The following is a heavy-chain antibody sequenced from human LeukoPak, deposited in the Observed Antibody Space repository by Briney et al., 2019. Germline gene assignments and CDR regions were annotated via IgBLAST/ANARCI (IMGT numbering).Heavy chain of an antibody. CDR3: ARMGGYGDYGSYYMDV. V-gene: IGHV5-51*01. CDR2: IYPGDSDT. CDR1: GYSFTSYW. J-gene: IGHJ6*03. D-gene: IGHD4-17*01. Sequence: ESLKISCKGSGYSFTSYWIGWVRQMPGKGLEWMGIIYPGDSDTRYSPSFQGQVTISADKSISTAYLQWSSLKASDTAMYYCARMGGYGDYGSYYMDVWGKGTTVTVSS.